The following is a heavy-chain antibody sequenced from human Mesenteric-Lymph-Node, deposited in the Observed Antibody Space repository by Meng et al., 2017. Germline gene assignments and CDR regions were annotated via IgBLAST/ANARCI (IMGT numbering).Heavy chain of an antibody. CDR1: GYTFTGYY. J-gene: IGHJ5*02. V-gene: IGHV1-2*06. D-gene: IGHD6-13*01. CDR3: ARSGIAAAGNLGYNWFDP. Sequence: ASVKVSCKASGYTFTGYYMHWVRQAPGQGLEWMGRINPNSGGTNYAQKFQGRVTMTRDTSISTAYMELSRLRSDDTAVYYCARSGIAAAGNLGYNWFDPWGQGTLVTVSS. CDR2: INPNSGGT.